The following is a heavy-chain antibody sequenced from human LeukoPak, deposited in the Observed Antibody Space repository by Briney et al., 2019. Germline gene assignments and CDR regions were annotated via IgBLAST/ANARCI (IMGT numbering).Heavy chain of an antibody. D-gene: IGHD2-2*01. Sequence: ASVKVSCKVSGYTLTELSMHWVRQAPGKGLEWMGGFDPEDGETIYAQKFQGRVTMTEDTSTDTAYMELSSLRSEDTAVYYCATDSITRLSRQVYYYYYMDVWGKGTTVTVSS. V-gene: IGHV1-24*01. J-gene: IGHJ6*03. CDR1: GYTLTELS. CDR2: FDPEDGET. CDR3: ATDSITRLSRQVYYYYYMDV.